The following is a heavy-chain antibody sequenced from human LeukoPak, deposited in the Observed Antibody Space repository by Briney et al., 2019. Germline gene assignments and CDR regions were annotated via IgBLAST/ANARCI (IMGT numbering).Heavy chain of an antibody. Sequence: ASVKVSCKASGYTFTSYYMHWVRQAPGQGLEWVGAINPIGGTTTYAQKFQGRVTMTRDTSTTTVYMEPYSLRYDDTAVYHCARDLLAPDYWGQGTLVTVSS. D-gene: IGHD1-26*01. V-gene: IGHV1-46*01. J-gene: IGHJ4*02. CDR2: INPIGGTT. CDR3: ARDLLAPDY. CDR1: GYTFTSYY.